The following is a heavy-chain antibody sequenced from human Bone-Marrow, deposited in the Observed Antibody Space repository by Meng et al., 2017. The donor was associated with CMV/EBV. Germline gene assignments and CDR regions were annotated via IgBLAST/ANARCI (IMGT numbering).Heavy chain of an antibody. D-gene: IGHD1-26*01. Sequence: QVQLQESGPGLVKPSGTPSLTCAVSGGSISSSNWWSWVRQPPGKGLEWIGEIYHSGSTNYNPSLKSRVTISVDKSKNQFSLKLSSVTAADTAVYYCARGAFVGGSYPKGSAGFDYWGQGTLVTVSS. V-gene: IGHV4-4*02. J-gene: IGHJ4*02. CDR3: ARGAFVGGSYPKGSAGFDY. CDR1: GGSISSSNW. CDR2: IYHSGST.